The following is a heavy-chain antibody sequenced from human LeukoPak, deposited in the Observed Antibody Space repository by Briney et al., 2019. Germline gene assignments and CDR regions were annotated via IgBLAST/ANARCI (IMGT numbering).Heavy chain of an antibody. CDR1: GFTFSSYA. V-gene: IGHV3-23*01. J-gene: IGHJ4*02. CDR2: ISGSGGST. D-gene: IGHD6-6*01. Sequence: GGSLRLSCAASGFTFSSYAMSWVRQAPGKGLEWVSAISGSGGSTYYADSVKGRFTISRDNSKNTLYLQMNSLRAEDTAVYYCAKDRIAARVRGSVPFDYWGQGTLVTVSS. CDR3: AKDRIAARVRGSVPFDY.